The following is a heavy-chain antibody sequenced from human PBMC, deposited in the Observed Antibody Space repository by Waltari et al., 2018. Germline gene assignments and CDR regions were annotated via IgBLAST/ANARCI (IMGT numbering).Heavy chain of an antibody. Sequence: EVQLVESGGGLIHPGGSLWLSCVDSRVPVSNNYMTRLRQAPGKGLELVSLIYSGGTTYYADSVRGRFTISRDGSKNTVYLQMNSLRAEDTAVYFCARNQVETALGYWGQGTLVTVSS. CDR3: ARNQVETALGY. V-gene: IGHV3-53*01. CDR2: IYSGGTT. D-gene: IGHD2-21*02. CDR1: RVPVSNNY. J-gene: IGHJ4*02.